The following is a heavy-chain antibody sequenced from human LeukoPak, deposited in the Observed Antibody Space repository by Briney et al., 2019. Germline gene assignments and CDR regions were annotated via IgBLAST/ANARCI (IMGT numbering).Heavy chain of an antibody. V-gene: IGHV3-49*04. CDR3: TRGDYYDSSGYYFLFDY. CDR1: GFTFGDYG. CDR2: IRSTPYGGTT. Sequence: GGSLRLSCTACGFTFGDYGMSWVRQAPGKGLEWVGFIRSTPYGGTTEYAASVKGRFIISRDDSESIAYLQMNSLKIEDTAVYYCTRGDYYDSSGYYFLFDYWGQGTLLTVSS. D-gene: IGHD3-22*01. J-gene: IGHJ4*02.